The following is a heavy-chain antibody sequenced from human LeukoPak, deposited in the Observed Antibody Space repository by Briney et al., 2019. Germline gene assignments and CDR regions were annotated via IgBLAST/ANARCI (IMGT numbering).Heavy chain of an antibody. CDR3: AKEEGDCGGDCGPDY. V-gene: IGHV4-59*13. CDR1: GGSISSYY. D-gene: IGHD2-21*02. J-gene: IGHJ4*02. CDR2: IYYSGST. Sequence: SETLSLTCTVSGGSISSYYWSWIRQPPGKGLEWIGYIYYSGSTNYNPSLKSRVTISVDTSKNQFSLKLSSVTAADTAVYYCAKEEGDCGGDCGPDYWGQGTLVTVSS.